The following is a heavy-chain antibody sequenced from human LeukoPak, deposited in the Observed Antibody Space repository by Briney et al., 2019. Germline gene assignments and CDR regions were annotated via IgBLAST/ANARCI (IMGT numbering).Heavy chain of an antibody. CDR3: ARGGLYCSSNNCPGIEY. CDR2: VSPYNGAT. Sequence: ASVKVSCKASGYAFTSHGITWVRQAPGQGLEWMGWVSPYNGATNYAQKLRDRVTMTTDTSTTTVYMELRSLRSDDTAVYYCARGGLYCSSNNCPGIEYWGQGTLVTVSS. V-gene: IGHV1-18*01. D-gene: IGHD2-2*01. CDR1: GYAFTSHG. J-gene: IGHJ4*02.